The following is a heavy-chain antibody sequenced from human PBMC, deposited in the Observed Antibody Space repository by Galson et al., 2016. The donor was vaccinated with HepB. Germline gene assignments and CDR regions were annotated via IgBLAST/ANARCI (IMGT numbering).Heavy chain of an antibody. J-gene: IGHJ4*02. CDR1: GFTFSNVW. V-gene: IGHV3-15*01. Sequence: SLRLSCAASGFTFSNVWMNWVRQAPGKGLEWVGRIRSKTAGGTTDYAAPVKGRFTVSRDDSKNTLFLQMSSLETDDTAVYYCATEVFGMPFNSDYWGQGTVLTVSS. CDR3: ATEVFGMPFNSDY. CDR2: IRSKTAGGTT. D-gene: IGHD2-2*01.